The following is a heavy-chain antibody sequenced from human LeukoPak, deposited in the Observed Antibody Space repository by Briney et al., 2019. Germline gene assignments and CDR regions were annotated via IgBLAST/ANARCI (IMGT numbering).Heavy chain of an antibody. V-gene: IGHV3-48*04. CDR3: ARGFRLIDY. CDR1: GFTFRSYS. D-gene: IGHD3-10*01. Sequence: GGSLRLSCAASGFTFRSYSMNWVRQAPGKGLEWVSYISSSGSTKYYADSVKGRFTISRDNAKNSLYLQMNSLRAEDTAVYYCARGFRLIDYWGQGTLVTVSS. J-gene: IGHJ4*02. CDR2: ISSSGSTK.